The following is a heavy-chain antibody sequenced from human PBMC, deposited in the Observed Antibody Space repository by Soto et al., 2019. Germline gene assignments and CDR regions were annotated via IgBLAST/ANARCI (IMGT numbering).Heavy chain of an antibody. V-gene: IGHV3-74*01. CDR3: AKVASGSYDWFDP. J-gene: IGHJ5*02. CDR2: VNPDGSTT. CDR1: KFSFSGYW. Sequence: EVQLVESGGGLVQPGGSLRLSCAASKFSFSGYWMHWVRQAPGKGLMWVSRVNPDGSTTTYADSVKGRFTISRDNAKNTVVLQMNSLRADDTDVYYCAKVASGSYDWFDPWGQGTLVTVSS. D-gene: IGHD1-26*01.